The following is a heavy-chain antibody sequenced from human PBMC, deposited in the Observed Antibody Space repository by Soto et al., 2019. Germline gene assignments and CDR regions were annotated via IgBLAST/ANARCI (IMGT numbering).Heavy chain of an antibody. V-gene: IGHV4-39*02. CDR1: GDSISSSRYY. D-gene: IGHD3-9*01. CDR3: ATRRDYDVLTGYYLNYFDN. Sequence: PSETLSLTCTVSGDSISSSRYYWSWIRQPPGKGLDWIGEINHSGSTNYNPSLKSRVTFSVDRSKNHFSLKLSSVTAADTAVYFCATRRDYDVLTGYYLNYFDNWAQGTLVTVSS. J-gene: IGHJ4*02. CDR2: INHSGST.